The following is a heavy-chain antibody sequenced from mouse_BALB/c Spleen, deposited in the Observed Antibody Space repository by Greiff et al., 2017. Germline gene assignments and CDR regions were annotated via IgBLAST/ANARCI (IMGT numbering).Heavy chain of an antibody. Sequence: DVMLVESGGGLVKPGGSLKLSCAASGFTFSDYYMYWVRQTPEKRLEWVATISDGGSYTYYPDSVKGRFTISRDNAKNNLYLQMSSLKSEDTAMYYCARDGTTAEAYWGQGTLVTVSA. J-gene: IGHJ3*01. CDR3: ARDGTTAEAY. D-gene: IGHD1-2*01. CDR1: GFTFSDYY. V-gene: IGHV5-4*02. CDR2: ISDGGSYT.